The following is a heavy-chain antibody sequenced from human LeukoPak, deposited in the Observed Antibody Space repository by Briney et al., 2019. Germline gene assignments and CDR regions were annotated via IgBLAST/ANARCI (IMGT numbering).Heavy chain of an antibody. J-gene: IGHJ4*02. CDR2: ITSSSDYI. CDR3: AKGSAARPVFVDY. Sequence: PGGSLRLSCAASGFIFISYSMNWVRQAPGKGLEWVSSITSSSDYIYYADSVKGRFTISRDNAKNTLYLQMNSLRAEDTAVYYCAKGSAARPVFVDYWGQGTLVTVSS. CDR1: GFIFISYS. D-gene: IGHD6-6*01. V-gene: IGHV3-21*04.